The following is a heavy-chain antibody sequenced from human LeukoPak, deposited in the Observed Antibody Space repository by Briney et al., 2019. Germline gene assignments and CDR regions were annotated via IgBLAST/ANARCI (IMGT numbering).Heavy chain of an antibody. J-gene: IGHJ4*02. CDR2: IWYDGSNK. D-gene: IGHD3-10*01. CDR3: AREAGSLWFGELSYFDY. V-gene: IGHV3-33*01. CDR1: GFTFSSYG. Sequence: GGSLRLSCAASGFTFSSYGMHWVRQAPGKGLEWVAVIWYDGSNKYYADSVKGRFTISRDNSKNTLYLQMNSLRAEDTAVYYCAREAGSLWFGELSYFDYWGQGTLVTVSS.